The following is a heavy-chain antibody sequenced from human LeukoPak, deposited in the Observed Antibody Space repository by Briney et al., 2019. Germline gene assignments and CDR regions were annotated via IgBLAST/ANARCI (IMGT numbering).Heavy chain of an antibody. Sequence: ASVKVSCKASGYTFTSYDINWVRQAPGQGLEWMGWMNPNSGNTGYAQKFQGRVTMTRDTSISTAYMELSRLRSDDTAVYYCARDGSTVVTWGAFDIWGQGTMVTVSS. CDR3: ARDGSTVVTWGAFDI. D-gene: IGHD4-23*01. CDR1: GYTFTSYD. CDR2: MNPNSGNT. V-gene: IGHV1-8*01. J-gene: IGHJ3*02.